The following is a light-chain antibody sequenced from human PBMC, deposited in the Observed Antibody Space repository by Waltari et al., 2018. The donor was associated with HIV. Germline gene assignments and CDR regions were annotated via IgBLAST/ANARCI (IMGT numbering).Light chain of an antibody. CDR2: WAS. CDR3: QQYYSPPYT. J-gene: IGKJ2*01. V-gene: IGKV4-1*01. CDR1: QTILYTYKNKDS. Sequence: EIVMTQSPDSLAVSLGERATINCKSSQTILYTYKNKDSLAWYQQRPGQPPELLIYWASTRASGFPDRFSGGWAGTDFTLTISSLLAEDVAVYYCQQYYSPPYTFGQGTELQIK.